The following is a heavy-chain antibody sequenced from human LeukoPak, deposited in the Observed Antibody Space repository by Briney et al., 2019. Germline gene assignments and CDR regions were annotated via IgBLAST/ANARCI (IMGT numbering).Heavy chain of an antibody. V-gene: IGHV3-21*01. CDR2: LSSGSTYI. CDR3: ARGDYYDSSPFDY. J-gene: IGHJ4*02. CDR1: GFTFSSYT. D-gene: IGHD3-22*01. Sequence: PGGSLRLSCAASGFTFSSYTMNWVRQAPGKGLEWVSSLSSGSTYIYYADSVKGRFTISRDNAKNSLYLQMNSLRAEDTAVYYCARGDYYDSSPFDYWGQGTLVTVSS.